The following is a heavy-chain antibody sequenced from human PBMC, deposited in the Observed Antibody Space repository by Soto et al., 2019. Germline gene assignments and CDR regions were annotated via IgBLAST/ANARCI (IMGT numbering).Heavy chain of an antibody. J-gene: IGHJ6*03. D-gene: IGHD1-7*01. CDR1: GGSISSRSYY. CDR2: IYYSGNT. Sequence: QLQLQESGPGLVKPSETLSLTCTVSGGSISSRSYYWGWIRQTPGKGLEWNGSIYYSGNTYYNPSLKSRVTISVDTSKNQFSLKLSSVTAADTAVYYCARHGGSGTTFYYYYYYMDVWGKGTTVTVSS. V-gene: IGHV4-39*01. CDR3: ARHGGSGTTFYYYYYYMDV.